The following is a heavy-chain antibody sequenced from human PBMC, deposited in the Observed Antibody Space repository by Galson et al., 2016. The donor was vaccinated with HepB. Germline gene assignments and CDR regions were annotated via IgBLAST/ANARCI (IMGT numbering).Heavy chain of an antibody. CDR2: IYDTGST. V-gene: IGHV4-39*07. Sequence: SETLSLTCTVSGGSISRSTYYWGWIRQPPGKGLEWLGSIYDTGSTYYRPSLKSRVTLSVDTPKNQFSLKLTSVTAADTAVYYCARTQDSSSWGPFAYWGQGTLVTGSS. D-gene: IGHD6-13*01. CDR3: ARTQDSSSWGPFAY. CDR1: GGSISRSTYY. J-gene: IGHJ4*02.